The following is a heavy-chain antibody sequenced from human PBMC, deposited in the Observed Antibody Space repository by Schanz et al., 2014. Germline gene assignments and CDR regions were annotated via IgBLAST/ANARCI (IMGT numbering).Heavy chain of an antibody. V-gene: IGHV3-74*02. CDR2: TSHDGSFT. D-gene: IGHD3-10*01. Sequence: EEQLVESGGDLVQPGGSLRLSCATSGFTFSNYAMSWVRQAPGKGLVWVSRTSHDGSFTTFADSVKGRFTISRDNAKNALYLQMNSLRAEDTAKYYCARGNYGMDVWGQGTTVTVSS. J-gene: IGHJ6*02. CDR1: GFTFSNYA. CDR3: ARGNYGMDV.